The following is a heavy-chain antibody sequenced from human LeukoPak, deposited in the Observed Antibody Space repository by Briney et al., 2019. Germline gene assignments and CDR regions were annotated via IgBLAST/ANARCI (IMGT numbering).Heavy chain of an antibody. Sequence: ASVKVSCKASGYTFTSYDINWVRQATGQGLEWRGWMNPNSGNTGYAQKFQGRVTMTRNTSISTAYMELSSLRSEDTAVYYCARGGYCSSTSCYRGLNWFDPWGQGTLVTVSS. V-gene: IGHV1-8*01. D-gene: IGHD2-2*01. CDR2: MNPNSGNT. CDR1: GYTFTSYD. CDR3: ARGGYCSSTSCYRGLNWFDP. J-gene: IGHJ5*02.